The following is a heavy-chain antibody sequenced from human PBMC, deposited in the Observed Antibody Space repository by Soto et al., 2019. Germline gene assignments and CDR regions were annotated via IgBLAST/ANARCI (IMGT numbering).Heavy chain of an antibody. Sequence: EVQLVESGGGLVKPGGSLRLSCAASGFTFKLYTMHWVRQAPGKGLEWVSFCTPSSSSISYAVSVEGRFTISRDNARNSLYLQIHNMRAEDTAVYYCARYAASSMDHWGQGTLVTVSS. D-gene: IGHD2-2*01. V-gene: IGHV3-21*01. CDR1: GFTFKLYT. CDR2: CTPSSSSI. CDR3: ARYAASSMDH. J-gene: IGHJ4*02.